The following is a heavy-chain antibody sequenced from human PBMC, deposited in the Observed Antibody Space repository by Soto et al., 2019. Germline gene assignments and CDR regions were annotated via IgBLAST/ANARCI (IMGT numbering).Heavy chain of an antibody. CDR3: ARGNFYYGLDV. CDR2: FSDSGST. V-gene: IGHV4-34*01. J-gene: IGHJ6*02. Sequence: QVQLQQWGAGLLKPSETLSLICAVYGGSFSGNYWSWIRQPPGKGLEWIGEFSDSGSTNYNPSLKSRVTISEDMSKSQFSLKLSSVTAADTAVYYCARGNFYYGLDVWGRGTTVTVSS. CDR1: GGSFSGNY.